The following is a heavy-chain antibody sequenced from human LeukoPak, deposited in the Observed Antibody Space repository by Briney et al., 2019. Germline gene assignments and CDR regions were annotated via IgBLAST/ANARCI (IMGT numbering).Heavy chain of an antibody. J-gene: IGHJ4*02. CDR3: ARGLTAATYLFDY. D-gene: IGHD2-21*02. CDR1: GFTFNDYC. CDR2: ISGSGDTT. V-gene: IGHV3-11*01. Sequence: GGSLRLSCAASGFTFNDYCMNWIRQAPGKGLEWLSYISGSGDTTYYADSVKGRFTISRDNAKNSLNLQMNTLRAEDTAVYYCARGLTAATYLFDYWGQGTLVAVSS.